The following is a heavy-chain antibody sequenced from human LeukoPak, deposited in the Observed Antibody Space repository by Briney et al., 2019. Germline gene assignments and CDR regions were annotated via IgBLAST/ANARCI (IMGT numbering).Heavy chain of an antibody. CDR1: GGSISSHY. D-gene: IGHD2-2*01. V-gene: IGHV4-59*11. CDR2: IYYSGST. Sequence: PSETLSLTCTVSGGSISSHYWSWIRQPPGKGLEWIGYIYYSGSTNYNPSLKSRVTISVDTSKNQFSLKLSSVTAADTAVYYCARGEVVVVPAAKGYYYYMDVWDKGTTVTVSS. CDR3: ARGEVVVVPAAKGYYYYMDV. J-gene: IGHJ6*03.